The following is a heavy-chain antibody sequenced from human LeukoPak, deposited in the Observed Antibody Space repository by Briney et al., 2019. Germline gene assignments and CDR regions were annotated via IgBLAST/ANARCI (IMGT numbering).Heavy chain of an antibody. CDR1: GGSFSGYY. V-gene: IGHV4-34*01. CDR3: ARRASSSSWYYGY. Sequence: SETLSLTCAVYGGSFSGYYWSWIRQPPGKGLEWIGEINHSGSTNYNPSLKSRVTISVDTSKNQFSLKLSSVTAADTAVYYCARRASSSSWYYGYWGQGTLVTVSP. CDR2: INHSGST. D-gene: IGHD6-13*01. J-gene: IGHJ4*02.